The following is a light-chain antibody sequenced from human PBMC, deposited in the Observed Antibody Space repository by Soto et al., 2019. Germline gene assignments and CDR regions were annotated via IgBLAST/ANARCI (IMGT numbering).Light chain of an antibody. J-gene: IGKJ1*01. Sequence: DIQMTQSPSTLSASVGDRVTITCRASQNINTWLAWFQQRPGTVPKLLIFDASTLASGVPSRFSGFASETEFSLTISSLQPDDFATYYCQHYSSYPWTFGQGTKVEIK. CDR3: QHYSSYPWT. V-gene: IGKV1-5*01. CDR2: DAS. CDR1: QNINTW.